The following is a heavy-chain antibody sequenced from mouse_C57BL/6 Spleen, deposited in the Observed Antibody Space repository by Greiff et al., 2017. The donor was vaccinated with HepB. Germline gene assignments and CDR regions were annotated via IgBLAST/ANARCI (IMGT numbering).Heavy chain of an antibody. J-gene: IGHJ3*01. V-gene: IGHV1-52*01. CDR2: IDPSDSET. CDR1: GYTFTIYW. CDR3: ATQGGDGYTERFAY. D-gene: IGHD2-3*01. Sequence: QVQLQQPGAELVRPGSSVKLSCKASGYTFTIYWMHWVKQRPIQGLEWIGNIDPSDSETHYNQKFKDKATLTVDKSSSTAYMQLSSLTSEDSAVYYCATQGGDGYTERFAYWGQGTLVTVSA.